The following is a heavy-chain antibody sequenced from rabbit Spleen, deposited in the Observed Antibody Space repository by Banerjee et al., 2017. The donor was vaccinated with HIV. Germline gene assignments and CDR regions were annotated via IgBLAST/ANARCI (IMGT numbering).Heavy chain of an antibody. D-gene: IGHD1-1*01. Sequence: QSLEESGGRLVQPGGSLTLSCKASGFTISNYWMNWVRQAPGKGLEWIGIIWPTTDTTYYASWVNDRFTISSDNAQKTVDLQMNSLTAADTATYFCAREDVGGSIILWGPGTLVTVS. V-gene: IGHV1S7*01. CDR2: IWPTTDTT. CDR1: GFTISNYW. J-gene: IGHJ4*01. CDR3: AREDVGGSIIL.